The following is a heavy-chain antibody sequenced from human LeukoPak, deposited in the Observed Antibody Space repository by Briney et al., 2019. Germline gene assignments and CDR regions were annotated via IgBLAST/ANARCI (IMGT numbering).Heavy chain of an antibody. CDR1: GGSFSGYY. J-gene: IGHJ4*02. CDR3: ARGGGNCSSTSCYVDY. D-gene: IGHD2-2*01. V-gene: IGHV4-34*01. CDR2: INHSGST. Sequence: SETLSLTCAVYGGSFSGYYWRWIHQPPRKGREWIGEINHSGSTNYNPSLKSRVTISVDTSKNQFSLKLSSVTAADTAVYYCARGGGNCSSTSCYVDYWGQGTLVTVSS.